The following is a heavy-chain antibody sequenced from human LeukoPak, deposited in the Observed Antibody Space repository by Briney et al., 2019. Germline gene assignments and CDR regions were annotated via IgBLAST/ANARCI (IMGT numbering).Heavy chain of an antibody. J-gene: IGHJ2*01. CDR3: ARAPSYYDSSGYYVHYWYFDL. D-gene: IGHD3-22*01. CDR1: GFTFSSYA. V-gene: IGHV3-21*01. Sequence: GGSLRLSCAASGFTFSSYAMSWVRQAPGKGLEWVSSISSSSSYIYYADSVKGRFTISRDNAKNSLYLQMNSLRAEDTAVYYCARAPSYYDSSGYYVHYWYFDLWGRGTLVTVSS. CDR2: ISSSSSYI.